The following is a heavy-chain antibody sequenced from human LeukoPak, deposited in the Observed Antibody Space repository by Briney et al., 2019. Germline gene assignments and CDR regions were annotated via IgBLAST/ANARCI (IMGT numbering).Heavy chain of an antibody. CDR2: FDPEDGET. V-gene: IGHV1-24*01. CDR3: ATPPPLLRYFDWLQGFDY. D-gene: IGHD3-9*01. Sequence: ASVKVSFKVSGYTLTELSMHWVRQAPGKGLGRMGGFDPEDGETIYAQKFQGRVTMTEDTSTDTAYMELSSLRSEDTAVYYCATPPPLLRYFDWLQGFDYWGQGTLVTVSS. J-gene: IGHJ4*02. CDR1: GYTLTELS.